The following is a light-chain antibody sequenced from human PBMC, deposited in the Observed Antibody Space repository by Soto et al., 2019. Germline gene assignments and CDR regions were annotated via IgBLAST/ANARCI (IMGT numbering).Light chain of an antibody. CDR3: QQYGSSPLAIT. CDR1: QSVSSSY. CDR2: GAS. V-gene: IGKV3-20*01. J-gene: IGKJ5*01. Sequence: EIVLKHSLGTVSLSPGERATLSCRASQSVSSSYLAWYQQKPGQAPRLLIYGASSRATGIPDRFSGSGSGTDFTLTISRLEPEDFAVYYCQQYGSSPLAITFGQGTRLEIK.